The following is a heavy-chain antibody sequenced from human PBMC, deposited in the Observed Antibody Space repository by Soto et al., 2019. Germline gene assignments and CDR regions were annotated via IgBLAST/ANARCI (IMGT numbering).Heavy chain of an antibody. CDR1: RFTFSSYT. D-gene: IGHD1-7*01. Sequence: GGSLRLSCAASRFTFSSYTMSWVRQAPGKGLEWISTIGGSAGGTYYADSVKGRFTISRDNSKSTLYLQMDSLRAEDTAVYYCARAPELLFYYYMDVWGKGTTVTVSS. V-gene: IGHV3-23*01. J-gene: IGHJ6*03. CDR2: IGGSAGGT. CDR3: ARAPELLFYYYMDV.